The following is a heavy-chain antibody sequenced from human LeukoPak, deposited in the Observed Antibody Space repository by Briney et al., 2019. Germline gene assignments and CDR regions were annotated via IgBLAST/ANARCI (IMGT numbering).Heavy chain of an antibody. CDR2: ISYSGNT. CDR1: AGSISSSDYY. CDR3: SRLTHSYYSDTSGYYPYYYMGV. V-gene: IGHV4-39*02. J-gene: IGHJ6*03. D-gene: IGHD3-22*01. Sequence: IPSETLSLTCTVSAGSISSSDYYWGWIRQSPGKGLEWIGRISYSGNTYYNPSLKSRVTISVDTSKNHFSLRLSSVTAADTAVYYCSRLTHSYYSDTSGYYPYYYMGVWGEGTTVAVSS.